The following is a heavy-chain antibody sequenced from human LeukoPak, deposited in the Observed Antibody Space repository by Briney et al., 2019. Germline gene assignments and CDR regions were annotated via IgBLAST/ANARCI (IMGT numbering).Heavy chain of an antibody. V-gene: IGHV3-23*01. CDR3: AKTKGYSYGYYFDY. Sequence: GGSLRLSCAASGFTFSNYAMSWVRQAPGKGLEWVSAISGSGGSTYYADSVKGRFTISRDNSKNTLYLQMNSLRAEDTAVYYCAKTKGYSYGYYFDYWGQGTLVTVSS. D-gene: IGHD5-18*01. CDR2: ISGSGGST. CDR1: GFTFSNYA. J-gene: IGHJ4*02.